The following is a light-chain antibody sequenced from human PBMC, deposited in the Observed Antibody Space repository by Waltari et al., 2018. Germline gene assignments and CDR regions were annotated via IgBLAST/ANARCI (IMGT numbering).Light chain of an antibody. Sequence: EIVLTQSPAVLSFSPGERATLSCRASQSVGTYLVWYQQRPGQSPRLLIYDASYRATGIPARFSGSGSETDFTLTISSLQPEDFAVYYCQQRRNWPLTFGGGTRVQI. J-gene: IGKJ4*01. CDR3: QQRRNWPLT. CDR1: QSVGTY. CDR2: DAS. V-gene: IGKV3-11*01.